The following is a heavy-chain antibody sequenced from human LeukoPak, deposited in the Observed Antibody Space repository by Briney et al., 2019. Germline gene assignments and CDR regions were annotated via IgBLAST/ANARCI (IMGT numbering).Heavy chain of an antibody. CDR2: IWPNGSNK. V-gene: IGHV3-33*01. CDR3: VGALLTAAGTIGAFDI. D-gene: IGHD6-13*01. J-gene: IGHJ3*02. CDR1: GFTFSTYG. Sequence: PGRSLRLSCAASGFTFSTYGMHWVRQAPGKGLEWVAVIWPNGSNKYHADSVKGRFTISRDNSKSTLFLQMSSLAAEDTAVYYCVGALLTAAGTIGAFDIWGRGTMVTVSS.